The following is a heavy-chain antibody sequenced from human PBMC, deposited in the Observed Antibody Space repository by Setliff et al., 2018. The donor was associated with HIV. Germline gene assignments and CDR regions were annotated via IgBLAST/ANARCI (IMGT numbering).Heavy chain of an antibody. CDR1: GGSISSGTYY. V-gene: IGHV4-39*07. J-gene: IGHJ3*02. Sequence: SETLSLTCSVSGGSISSGTYYWGWIRQPPGKGLEWIGSMSHSGNTLYNPSLKSRVTISVDTSNNHFSLKLRSVTAADTAVYYCARGDGEASFDIWGRGTMVTVSS. D-gene: IGHD3-10*01. CDR3: ARGDGEASFDI. CDR2: MSHSGNT.